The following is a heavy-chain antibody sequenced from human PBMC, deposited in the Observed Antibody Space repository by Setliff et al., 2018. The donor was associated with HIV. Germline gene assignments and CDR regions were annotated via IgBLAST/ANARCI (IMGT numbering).Heavy chain of an antibody. D-gene: IGHD3-3*01. CDR3: ARVTYYDFWSGYYSEVEYFDY. V-gene: IGHV3-48*03. CDR1: GFTFSSSE. CDR2: ISSSGSTI. Sequence: PGESLKISCAASGFTFSSSEMNWVRQAPGKGLEWVSYISSSGSTIYYADSVRGRFTISRDNAKNSLYLQMNSLRAEDTAVYYCARVTYYDFWSGYYSEVEYFDYWGQGTLVTVSS. J-gene: IGHJ4*02.